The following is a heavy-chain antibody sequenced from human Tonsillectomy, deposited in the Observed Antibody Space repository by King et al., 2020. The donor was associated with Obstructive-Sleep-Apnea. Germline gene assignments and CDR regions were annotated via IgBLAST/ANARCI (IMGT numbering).Heavy chain of an antibody. J-gene: IGHJ3*02. V-gene: IGHV4-59*01. CDR1: GVSISSYS. CDR3: ARVWSTVVTNDAFDI. Sequence: VQLQESGPGLVKPSETLSLTCTVSGVSISSYSWSWIRQPPGKGLEWIVYIYNTGSTNYTPSLKRRVTILIDTSKNQFSLKLSSVTAADTAVYYCARVWSTVVTNDAFDIWGQGTMVTVSS. D-gene: IGHD4-23*01. CDR2: IYNTGST.